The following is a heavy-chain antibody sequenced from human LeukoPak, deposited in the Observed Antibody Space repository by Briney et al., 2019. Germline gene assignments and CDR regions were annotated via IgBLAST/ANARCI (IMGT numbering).Heavy chain of an antibody. CDR3: AKVKTYYYDSSGYFFDY. CDR1: GFTFDDYA. J-gene: IGHJ4*02. CDR2: ISGDGGST. D-gene: IGHD3-22*01. Sequence: PGGSLRLSCAASGFTFDDYAMHWVRQAPGKGLEWVPLISGDGGSTYYADSVKGRFTISRDNSKTSLYLQMNSLRTEDTALYYCAKVKTYYYDSSGYFFDYWGQGTLVTVSS. V-gene: IGHV3-43*02.